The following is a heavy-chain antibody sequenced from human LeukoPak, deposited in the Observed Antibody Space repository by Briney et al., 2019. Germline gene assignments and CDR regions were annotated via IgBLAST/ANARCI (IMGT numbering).Heavy chain of an antibody. D-gene: IGHD6-13*01. V-gene: IGHV4-61*02. J-gene: IGHJ6*02. CDR1: GGSISSGSYY. CDR2: IYTSGST. Sequence: PSETLSLTCTVSGGSISSGSYYWSWIRQPAGKGLEWIGRIYTSGSTNYNPSLKSRVIISVDTSKNQFSLKLSSVTAADTAVYYCAREARSSWYYYYYGMDVWGQGTTVTVSS. CDR3: AREARSSWYYYYYGMDV.